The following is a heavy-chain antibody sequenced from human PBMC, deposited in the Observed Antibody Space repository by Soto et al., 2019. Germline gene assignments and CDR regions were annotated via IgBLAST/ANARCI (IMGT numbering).Heavy chain of an antibody. CDR1: GGSISSGDYY. CDR3: ARESSWGRWLAAAGTWDY. CDR2: IYYSGST. J-gene: IGHJ4*02. D-gene: IGHD6-13*01. V-gene: IGHV4-30-4*01. Sequence: SETLSLTCTVSGGSISSGDYYWSWIRQPPGKGLEWIGYIYYSGSTYYNPSLKSRVTISVDTSKNQFSLKLGSVTAADTAVYYCARESSWGRWLAAAGTWDYWGQGTLVTVSS.